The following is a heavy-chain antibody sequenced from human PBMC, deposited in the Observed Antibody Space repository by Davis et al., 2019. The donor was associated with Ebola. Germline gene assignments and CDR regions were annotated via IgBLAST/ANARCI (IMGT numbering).Heavy chain of an antibody. Sequence: AASVKVSCKASGYTFTSYGISWVRQAPGQGLEWMGIINPSGGSTSYAQKFQGRVTMTRDTSTSTVYMELSSLRSEDTAVYYCAASTRIWFDPWGQGTLVTVSS. D-gene: IGHD2-2*01. CDR1: GYTFTSYG. V-gene: IGHV1-46*01. CDR2: INPSGGST. CDR3: AASTRIWFDP. J-gene: IGHJ5*02.